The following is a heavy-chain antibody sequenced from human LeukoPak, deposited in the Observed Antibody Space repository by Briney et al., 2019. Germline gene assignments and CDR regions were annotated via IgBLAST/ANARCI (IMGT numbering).Heavy chain of an antibody. J-gene: IGHJ4*02. V-gene: IGHV4-34*01. CDR3: ARAVAGPAAFDY. CDR2: INHSGST. D-gene: IGHD6-19*01. Sequence: GSLRLSCAASGFTFSSYWMHWVRQPPGKGLEWIGEINHSGSTNYNPSLKSRVTISVDTSKNQFSLKLSSVTAADTAVYYCARAVAGPAAFDYWGQGTLVTVSS. CDR1: GFTFSSYW.